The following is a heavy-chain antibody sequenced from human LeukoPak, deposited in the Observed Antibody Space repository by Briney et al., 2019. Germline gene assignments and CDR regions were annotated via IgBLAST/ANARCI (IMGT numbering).Heavy chain of an antibody. CDR3: AKHLWRDLLWLGEGYYVDY. CDR1: GFTFSSYS. V-gene: IGHV3-21*01. J-gene: IGHJ4*02. Sequence: GGSLRLSCAASGFTFSSYSMNWVRQAPGKGLEWVSSISSSSSYIYYAVSVKGRFTISRDNAKNSLYLQMNSLRAEDTAVYYCAKHLWRDLLWLGEGYYVDYWGQGTLVTVSS. CDR2: ISSSSSYI. D-gene: IGHD3-10*01.